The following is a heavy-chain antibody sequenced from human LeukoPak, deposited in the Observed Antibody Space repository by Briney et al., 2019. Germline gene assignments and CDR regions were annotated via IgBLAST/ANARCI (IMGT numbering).Heavy chain of an antibody. D-gene: IGHD3-22*01. CDR1: GYTFTGYY. V-gene: IGHV1-2*06. CDR2: INPNSGGT. CDR3: ARFPYYDSSGYYYFDY. Sequence: ASVKVSCKASGYTFTGYYMHWVRQAPGQGLGWMGRINPNSGGTNYAQKFQGRVTMTRDTSISTAYMELSRLRSDDTAVYYCARFPYYDSSGYYYFDYWGQGTLVTVSS. J-gene: IGHJ4*02.